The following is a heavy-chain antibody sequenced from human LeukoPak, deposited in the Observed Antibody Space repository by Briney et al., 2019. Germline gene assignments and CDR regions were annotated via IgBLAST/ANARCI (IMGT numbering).Heavy chain of an antibody. J-gene: IGHJ4*02. CDR2: ISGSGGST. Sequence: GGSLRLSCAASGFTFSSYAMSWVRQAPGKGLEWVSAISGSGGSTYYADSVKGRFTISRDNSKNTLYLQMNSLRAEDTAVYYCARPQSSSGYYWPFDDWGQGTLVTVSS. V-gene: IGHV3-23*01. CDR3: ARPQSSSGYYWPFDD. CDR1: GFTFSSYA. D-gene: IGHD3-22*01.